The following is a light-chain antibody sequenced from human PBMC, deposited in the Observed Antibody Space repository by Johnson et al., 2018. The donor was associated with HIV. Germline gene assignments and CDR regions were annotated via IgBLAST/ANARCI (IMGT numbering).Light chain of an antibody. J-gene: IGLJ1*01. CDR3: GTWDSSLSAGP. V-gene: IGLV1-51*02. Sequence: QSVLTQSPSVSAAPGQKVTISCSGSSSNIENNYVSWYQQLPGAAPKLLIYENNKRPSGIPDRFSGSKSGTSATLGITGLPTGDEADYYCGTWDSSLSAGPFGAGTKVTVL. CDR2: ENN. CDR1: SSNIENNY.